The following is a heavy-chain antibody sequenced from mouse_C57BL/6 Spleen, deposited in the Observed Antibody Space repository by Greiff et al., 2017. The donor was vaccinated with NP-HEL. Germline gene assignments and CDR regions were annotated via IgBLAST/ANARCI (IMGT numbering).Heavy chain of an antibody. J-gene: IGHJ1*03. CDR3: ARSITTRGYFDV. D-gene: IGHD1-1*01. CDR2: IDPCDSET. V-gene: IGHV1-52*01. CDR1: GYTFTSYW. Sequence: QVQLQQSGAELVRPGSSVKLSCKASGYTFTSYWMHWVKQRPIQGLEWIGNIDPCDSETHYNEKFKGKATLTVDKSSSTAYMQLSSLTAEDSGVYDCARSITTRGYFDVWGTGTTVTVSS.